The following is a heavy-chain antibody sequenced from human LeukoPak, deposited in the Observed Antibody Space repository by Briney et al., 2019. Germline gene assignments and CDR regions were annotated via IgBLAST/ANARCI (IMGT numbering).Heavy chain of an antibody. J-gene: IGHJ4*02. CDR3: ARMSVVVPAAYNYYFDY. V-gene: IGHV1-69*04. Sequence: SVKVSCKASGGTFSSYAISWVRQAHGQGLEWMGRIIPILGIANYAQKFQGRVTITADKSTSTAYMELSSLRSEDTAVYYCARMSVVVPAAYNYYFDYWGQGTLVTVSS. D-gene: IGHD2-2*01. CDR2: IIPILGIA. CDR1: GGTFSSYA.